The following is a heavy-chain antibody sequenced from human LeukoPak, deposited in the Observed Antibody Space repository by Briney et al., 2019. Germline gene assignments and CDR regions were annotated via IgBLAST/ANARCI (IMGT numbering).Heavy chain of an antibody. Sequence: GGSLRLSCAASGFTFETAWMGWVRQAPGKGLEWVGRIKDKPDGGTIDYAAPVRDRFTISRDDSKNTLFLQMKSLQTEDTAVYYCITTFWSARLSFDHWGQGTLVTVSS. J-gene: IGHJ4*02. D-gene: IGHD3-3*01. CDR1: GFTFETAW. CDR2: IKDKPDGGTI. V-gene: IGHV3-15*01. CDR3: ITTFWSARLSFDH.